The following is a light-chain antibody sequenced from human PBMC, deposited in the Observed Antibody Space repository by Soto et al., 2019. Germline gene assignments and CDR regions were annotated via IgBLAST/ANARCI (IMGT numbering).Light chain of an antibody. V-gene: IGKV3-11*01. Sequence: ETVLTQSPPTLSLSPGEGATLSCRASQSVSKYLAWYQQKPGQAPRLLIYDASTRATGIPARFSGSGSGTDFTLTSSSLEPEDFAVYYCQQRSNWPPSFGGGTKVEIK. J-gene: IGKJ4*01. CDR1: QSVSKY. CDR2: DAS. CDR3: QQRSNWPPS.